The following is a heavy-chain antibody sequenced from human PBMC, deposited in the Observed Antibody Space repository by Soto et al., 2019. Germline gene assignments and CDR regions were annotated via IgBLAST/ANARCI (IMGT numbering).Heavy chain of an antibody. V-gene: IGHV1-18*04. CDR2: ISGYSGNA. D-gene: IGHD4-17*01. Sequence: QVQVMQSVAEVKKPGDSVKVSCKTSGYIFSDYGINWVRQAPAQVLEWMGWISGYSGNANLAQKFQGRVTMTTDNSKRKAYMELRRLRSDGTAVYYCAKRTTGSTWGESDYWGQGTLVTVSS. CDR1: GYIFSDYG. CDR3: AKRTTGSTWGESDY. J-gene: IGHJ4*02.